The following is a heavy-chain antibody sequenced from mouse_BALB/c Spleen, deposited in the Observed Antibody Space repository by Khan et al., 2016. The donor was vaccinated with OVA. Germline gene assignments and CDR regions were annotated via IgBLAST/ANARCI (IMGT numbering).Heavy chain of an antibody. D-gene: IGHD1-1*01. CDR3: ARSTYYGSVLYALDY. J-gene: IGHJ4*01. CDR2: IAPGSGST. V-gene: IGHV1S41*01. Sequence: DLVTPGASVKLSCRASGYTFTSYWSNWRKQRRGQGLEWRGRIAPGSGSTSYNGMFRGKATLTVDSSSNTAYIQRNSLSSDDSAVFFCARSTYYGSVLYALDYWGQGTSVTVSS. CDR1: GYTFTSYW.